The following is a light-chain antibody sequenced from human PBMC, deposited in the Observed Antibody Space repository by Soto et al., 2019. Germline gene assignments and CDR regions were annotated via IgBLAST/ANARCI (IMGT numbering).Light chain of an antibody. CDR1: QDISNY. Sequence: DIQMTQSPSSLSASVGDRVTITCQASQDISNYLNWYQQKPGKAPKLLIYDASNLETGVPSRFSGSGSGTDFTLTISRLEPEDFAVYYCHQYGSSSWTFGQGTKVEIK. CDR3: HQYGSSSWT. V-gene: IGKV1-33*01. J-gene: IGKJ1*01. CDR2: DAS.